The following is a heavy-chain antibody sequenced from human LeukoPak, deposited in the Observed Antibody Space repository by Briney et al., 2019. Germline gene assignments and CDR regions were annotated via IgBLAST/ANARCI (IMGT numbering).Heavy chain of an antibody. J-gene: IGHJ5*02. CDR3: ARGAGIAAAVRHNWFDP. V-gene: IGHV4-34*01. CDR1: GGSFSGYY. CDR2: INHSGST. Sequence: PSGTLSLTCAVYGGSFSGYYWSWIRQPPGKGLEWIGEINHSGSTNYNPSLKSRVTISVDTSKNQFSLKLSSVTAADTAVYYCARGAGIAAAVRHNWFDPWGQGTLVTVSS. D-gene: IGHD6-13*01.